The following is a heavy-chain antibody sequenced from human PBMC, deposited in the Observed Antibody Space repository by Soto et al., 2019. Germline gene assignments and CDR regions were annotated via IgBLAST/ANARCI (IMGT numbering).Heavy chain of an antibody. D-gene: IGHD2-8*02. CDR2: ISSSSGSI. V-gene: IGHV3-48*01. Sequence: EVQLVESGGGLVQPGGSLRLSCAASGFTFRSYSVNWVRQAPGKGLEWVSHISSSSGSIYYADSVKGRFTFSRDNGKNALFLQMSSLRVEDTAVYYCATDLHWSFDYWGQGTLVTVSS. CDR1: GFTFRSYS. J-gene: IGHJ4*02. CDR3: ATDLHWSFDY.